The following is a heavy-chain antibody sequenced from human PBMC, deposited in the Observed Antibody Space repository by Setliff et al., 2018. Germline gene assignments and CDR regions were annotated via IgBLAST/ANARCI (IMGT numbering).Heavy chain of an antibody. V-gene: IGHV4-59*01. J-gene: IGHJ5*02. CDR2: IYYSGST. D-gene: IGHD3-10*01. CDR1: GDSMSFSY. Sequence: SETLSLTCSVSGDSMSFSYWSWIRQPPGKGLEWIGYIYYSGSTDSHPSLKSRVSISIDTSKNQFSLNVRSVTAADTAIYYCAKGRGEMGSWGQGILVTVS. CDR3: AKGRGEMGS.